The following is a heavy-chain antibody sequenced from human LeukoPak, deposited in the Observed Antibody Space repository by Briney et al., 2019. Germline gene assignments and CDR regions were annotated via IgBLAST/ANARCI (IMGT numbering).Heavy chain of an antibody. J-gene: IGHJ4*02. CDR1: GFTFSDYY. V-gene: IGHV3-11*04. D-gene: IGHD3-3*01. CDR2: ISSSGSTI. Sequence: PGGSLRLSCAGSGFTFSDYYMSWIRQAPGKGLEWVSYISSSGSTIYYADSVKGRFTISRDNAKNSLYLQMNSLRAEDTAVYYCARDPEYYDFWSGYYTYGPLDYWGQGTLVTVSS. CDR3: ARDPEYYDFWSGYYTYGPLDY.